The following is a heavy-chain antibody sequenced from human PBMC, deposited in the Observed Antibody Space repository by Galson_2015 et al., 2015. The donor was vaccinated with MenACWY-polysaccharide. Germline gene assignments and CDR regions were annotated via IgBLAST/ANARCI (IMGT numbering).Heavy chain of an antibody. Sequence: SVKVSCKASGYTFSSYDINWVRQTTGQGLEWMGWMNPNSGNTGYAQKFQGRVTMTRNTSISIAYMELSSLRSEDTAVYYCARGGKYYYDSSGYLSWFDPWGQGTLVLVSS. CDR2: MNPNSGNT. D-gene: IGHD3-22*01. V-gene: IGHV1-8*01. CDR1: GYTFSSYD. CDR3: ARGGKYYYDSSGYLSWFDP. J-gene: IGHJ5*02.